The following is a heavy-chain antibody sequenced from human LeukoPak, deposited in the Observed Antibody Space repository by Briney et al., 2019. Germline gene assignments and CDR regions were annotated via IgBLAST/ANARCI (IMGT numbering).Heavy chain of an antibody. CDR1: GVTISSYY. J-gene: IGHJ4*02. V-gene: IGHV4-4*07. CDR2: IYTSRST. Sequence: SETLSLTCSVSGVTISSYYWSWLRQPAGQGLEWFGRIYTSRSTNYTPSLKSRVTMSVDTSKNQFSLKLSSVTAADTAVYYCARAPPGIAAAGIWGGGGYFDYWGQGTLVTVSS. D-gene: IGHD6-13*01. CDR3: ARAPPGIAAAGIWGGGGYFDY.